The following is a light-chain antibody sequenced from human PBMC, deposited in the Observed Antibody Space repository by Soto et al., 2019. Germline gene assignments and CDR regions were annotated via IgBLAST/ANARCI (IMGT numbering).Light chain of an antibody. J-gene: IGKJ3*01. CDR1: QTIDNNL. V-gene: IGKV3-20*01. Sequence: IVLTQSPGTLSLSPGERATLSCRASQTIDNNLLAWYQHKPGQAPRLLFYGASTRATGIPDRFRGSGSGTDFTLTISRLEPDDFAVYYCQQYVWSPPFSFGPGTKVDIK. CDR3: QQYVWSPPFS. CDR2: GAS.